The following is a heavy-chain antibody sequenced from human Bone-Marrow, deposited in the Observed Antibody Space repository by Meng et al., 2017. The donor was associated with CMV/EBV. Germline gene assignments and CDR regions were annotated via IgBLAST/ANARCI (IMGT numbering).Heavy chain of an antibody. CDR2: IIPIFGTA. D-gene: IGHD3-10*01. V-gene: IGHV1-69*05. CDR1: GGTFSSYA. J-gene: IGHJ3*02. Sequence: SEKVSCKASGGTFSSYAISWVRQAPGQGLEWMGGIIPIFGTANYAQKFQGRVTITTDESTSTAYMELTSLRSEDTAVYYCARAHWVRGVIISDAFDIWGQGTMVTVSS. CDR3: ARAHWVRGVIISDAFDI.